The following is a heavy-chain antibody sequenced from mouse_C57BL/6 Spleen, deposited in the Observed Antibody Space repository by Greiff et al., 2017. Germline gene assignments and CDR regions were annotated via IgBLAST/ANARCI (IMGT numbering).Heavy chain of an antibody. CDR1: GFTFSSYT. J-gene: IGHJ4*01. Sequence: EVKLVESGGGLVKPGGSLKLSCAASGFTFSSYTMSWVRQTPEKRLEWVATISGGGGNTYYPDSVKGRFTISRDNAKNTLYLQMSSLRSEDTAWFYCARQGISGAMDYWGQGTSVTVSS. V-gene: IGHV5-9*01. CDR3: ARQGISGAMDY. CDR2: ISGGGGNT.